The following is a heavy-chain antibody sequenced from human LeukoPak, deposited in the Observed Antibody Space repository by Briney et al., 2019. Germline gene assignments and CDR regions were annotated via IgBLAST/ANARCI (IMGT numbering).Heavy chain of an antibody. CDR3: ARDPYAPPSSDLQRFDS. CDR2: ITTSTGNP. Sequence: ASVKVSCKASGYIFTNYAINWMRQAPGQGLEWMGWITTSTGNPTYAQGFTGRFVFSSDTSVSTAYLQISSLRAGDTAVYYCARDPYAPPSSDLQRFDSWGQGTLVTVSS. CDR1: GYIFTNYA. J-gene: IGHJ5*01. V-gene: IGHV7-4-1*02. D-gene: IGHD6-19*01.